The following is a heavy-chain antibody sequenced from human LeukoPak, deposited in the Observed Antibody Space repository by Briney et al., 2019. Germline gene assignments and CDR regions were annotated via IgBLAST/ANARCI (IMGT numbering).Heavy chain of an antibody. D-gene: IGHD3-10*01. CDR2: MNPNRGNT. J-gene: IGHJ4*02. CDR1: GYTFTSYD. V-gene: IGHV1-8*01. Sequence: ASVKVSCKASGYTFTSYDINWVRQATGQGLEWMGWMNPNRGNTGYAQKFQGRVTITSNTSISTAYMELSSLSSEDTAMYYCARAYDGSGSYYIYWGQGTLVIVSS. CDR3: ARAYDGSGSYYIY.